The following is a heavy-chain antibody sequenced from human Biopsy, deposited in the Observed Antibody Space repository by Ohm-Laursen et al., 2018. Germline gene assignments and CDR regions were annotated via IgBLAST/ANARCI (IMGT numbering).Heavy chain of an antibody. D-gene: IGHD3-3*01. CDR3: ARDPGYDFWSGSDPFDI. CDR1: GYTFTAYG. Sequence: ASVKVSWTSGYTFTAYGISWVRQAPGQGLEWMGWISTYNDDTNIAQKFQGRVSMTTDTSTRTAYMELRSLRSGDTAIYFCARDPGYDFWSGSDPFDIWGQGTLVTVS. CDR2: ISTYNDDT. V-gene: IGHV1-18*04. J-gene: IGHJ3*02.